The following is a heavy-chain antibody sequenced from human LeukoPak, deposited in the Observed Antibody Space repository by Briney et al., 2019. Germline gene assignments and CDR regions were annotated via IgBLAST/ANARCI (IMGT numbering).Heavy chain of an antibody. V-gene: IGHV3-43*02. Sequence: GGSLRLSCVASGFTFGDYAMHWVRQGPGGGLEWVSLTSGDGGTTYYADSVKGRFSISRDNSKNSLFLQMNSLRTEDTALYYCAKDMVWGWYFDLWGRGTLVTVSS. CDR3: AKDMVWGWYFDL. J-gene: IGHJ2*01. D-gene: IGHD7-27*01. CDR1: GFTFGDYA. CDR2: TSGDGGTT.